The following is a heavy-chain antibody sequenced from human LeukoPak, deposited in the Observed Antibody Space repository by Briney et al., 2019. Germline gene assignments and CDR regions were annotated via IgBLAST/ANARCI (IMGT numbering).Heavy chain of an antibody. CDR2: IYSGGST. V-gene: IGHV3-53*01. D-gene: IGHD3-16*01. Sequence: PGKGLEWVSVIYSGGSTYYADSVKGRFTISRDNSKNTLYLQMNSLRAEDTAVYYCARHYGPWGQGTLVTVSS. J-gene: IGHJ5*02. CDR3: ARHYGP.